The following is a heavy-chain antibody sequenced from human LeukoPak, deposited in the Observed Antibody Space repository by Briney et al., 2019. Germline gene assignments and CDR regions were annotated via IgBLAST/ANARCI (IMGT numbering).Heavy chain of an antibody. Sequence: ASVKVSCKAFGYTFTGYYMHWVRQAPGQGLEWMGWINPNNGDTNYAQKFQGRVTMTRDTSISTAYMELSRLRSDDTAVYYCARVPRYSSRAEFYAFDIWGQGTMVTVSS. CDR2: INPNNGDT. J-gene: IGHJ3*02. CDR3: ARVPRYSSRAEFYAFDI. CDR1: GYTFTGYY. D-gene: IGHD6-13*01. V-gene: IGHV1-2*02.